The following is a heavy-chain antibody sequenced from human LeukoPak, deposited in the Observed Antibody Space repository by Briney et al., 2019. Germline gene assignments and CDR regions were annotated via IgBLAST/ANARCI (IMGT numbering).Heavy chain of an antibody. D-gene: IGHD5-12*01. CDR1: GFTFSDYY. CDR2: ISSSGSTI. CDR3: TTDLPTKMPQVDY. J-gene: IGHJ4*02. V-gene: IGHV3-11*01. Sequence: GGSLRLSCAASGFTFSDYYMSWIRQAPGKGLEWVSYISSSGSTIYYADSVKGRFTISRDNSKNTLYLQMNSLKTEDTAVYYCTTDLPTKMPQVDYWGQGTLVTVSS.